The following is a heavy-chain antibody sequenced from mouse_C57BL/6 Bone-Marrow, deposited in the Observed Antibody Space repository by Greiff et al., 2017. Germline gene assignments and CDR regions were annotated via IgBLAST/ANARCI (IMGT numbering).Heavy chain of an antibody. Sequence: EVKLVESGPELVKPGASVKISCKASVYSFTGYYMNWVKQSPEKSLEWIGEINPSTGGTTYNQKFQAKATLTVDKSSSTAYMHLKSLTSEDSAVYYCARRGSPYWYFDVWGTGTTVTVSS. CDR3: ARRGSPYWYFDV. V-gene: IGHV1-42*01. CDR1: VYSFTGYY. J-gene: IGHJ1*03. CDR2: INPSTGGT.